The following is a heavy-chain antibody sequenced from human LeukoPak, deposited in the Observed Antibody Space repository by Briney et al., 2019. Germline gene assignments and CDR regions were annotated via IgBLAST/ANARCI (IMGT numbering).Heavy chain of an antibody. CDR3: ASRPKSGYTGYESDY. CDR1: GYSFTTYW. J-gene: IGHJ4*02. V-gene: IGHV5-51*01. CDR2: IYPADSTA. Sequence: GESLKISCKASGYSFTTYWIGWVRQVPGKGLEWVGIIYPADSTAKYSPSFQGQVTISVDKSISTAYLQWSRLEASVTAVFYCASRPKSGYTGYESDYWGQGTLVTVSS. D-gene: IGHD5-12*01.